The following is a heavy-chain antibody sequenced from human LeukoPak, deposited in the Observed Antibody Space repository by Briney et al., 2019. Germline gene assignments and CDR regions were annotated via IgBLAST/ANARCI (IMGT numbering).Heavy chain of an antibody. CDR2: ISCDCGST. CDR3: AKVAARWELLESDFDY. D-gene: IGHD1-26*01. Sequence: GGSLRLSCAASGFTFDDYTMHWVRQAPGKGLGWVSLISCDCGSTYYADSVKGRFTISRDNSKNSLYLQINSLRTEDTALYYCAKVAARWELLESDFDYWGQGTLVTVS. V-gene: IGHV3-43*01. CDR1: GFTFDDYT. J-gene: IGHJ4*02.